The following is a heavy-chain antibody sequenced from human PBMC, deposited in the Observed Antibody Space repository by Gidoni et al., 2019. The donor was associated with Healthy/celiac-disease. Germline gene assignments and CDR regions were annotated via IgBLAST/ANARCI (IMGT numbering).Heavy chain of an antibody. CDR3: ARGMLCGGDCYYRGNWFDP. V-gene: IGHV4-30-4*01. J-gene: IGHJ5*02. CDR1: GGPISSGDYY. Sequence: QVQLQESGPGLVKPSQTLSLTCTVSGGPISSGDYYWSWIRQPPGKGLEWIGYIYSSGSTYYNPSLKSRVTISVDTSKNQFSLKLSSVTAADTAVYYCARGMLCGGDCYYRGNWFDPWGQGTLVTVSS. D-gene: IGHD2-21*02. CDR2: IYSSGST.